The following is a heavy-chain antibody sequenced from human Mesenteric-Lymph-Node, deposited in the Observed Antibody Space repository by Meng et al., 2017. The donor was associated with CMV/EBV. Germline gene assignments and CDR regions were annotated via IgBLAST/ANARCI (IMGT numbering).Heavy chain of an antibody. Sequence: ASVKVSCKVSGYRFTDSYMNWVKKAPGKGLEWMGLIDPDEGETLYAERFQGRVTMTADRATDTVYMEIKSLRHDDTAVYYCETAEILERDGLTRNEYWGPGTLVTVSS. CDR2: IDPDEGET. D-gene: IGHD3-10*01. V-gene: IGHV1-69-2*01. CDR3: ETAEILERDGLTRNEY. CDR1: GYRFTDSY. J-gene: IGHJ4*02.